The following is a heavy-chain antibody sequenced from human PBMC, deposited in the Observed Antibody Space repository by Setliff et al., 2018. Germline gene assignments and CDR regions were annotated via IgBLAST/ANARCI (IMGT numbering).Heavy chain of an antibody. V-gene: IGHV1-2*04. CDR2: INPNSGGT. J-gene: IGHJ4*02. Sequence: GASVKVSCKASGYTFTGYYMHWVRQAPGQGLEWMGWINPNSGGTNYAQKFQGWVTMTRDTSISTAYMELSRLISDDTAVYYCARGRDFWSGYLVYWGQGTLVTVSS. D-gene: IGHD3-3*01. CDR3: ARGRDFWSGYLVY. CDR1: GYTFTGYY.